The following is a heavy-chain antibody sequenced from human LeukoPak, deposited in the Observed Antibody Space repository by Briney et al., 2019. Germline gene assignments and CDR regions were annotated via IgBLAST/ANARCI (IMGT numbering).Heavy chain of an antibody. Sequence: PGRSLRLSCAASGFTFSSYAMHWVRQAPGKGLEWVAVISYDGSNKYYADSVKGRFTISRDNSKNTLYLQMNSLRAEDTAVYYCAKDRGIYYDSSGLHSGGDYWGQGTLVTVSS. J-gene: IGHJ4*02. D-gene: IGHD3-22*01. CDR2: ISYDGSNK. CDR3: AKDRGIYYDSSGLHSGGDY. CDR1: GFTFSSYA. V-gene: IGHV3-30-3*01.